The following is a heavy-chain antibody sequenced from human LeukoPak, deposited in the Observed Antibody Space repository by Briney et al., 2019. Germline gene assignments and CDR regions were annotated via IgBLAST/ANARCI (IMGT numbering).Heavy chain of an antibody. V-gene: IGHV3-21*06. Sequence: GGSLRLSCAASGFTFSRHAMSWVRQAPGKGLEWVSTTGLNSANTLCVDSVKGRFTVSRDNAKNLLFLQMNSLRDDDTAVYYCMSAHGYWGQGTLVTVSS. CDR2: TGLNSANT. D-gene: IGHD2-2*03. CDR1: GFTFSRHA. J-gene: IGHJ4*02. CDR3: MSAHGY.